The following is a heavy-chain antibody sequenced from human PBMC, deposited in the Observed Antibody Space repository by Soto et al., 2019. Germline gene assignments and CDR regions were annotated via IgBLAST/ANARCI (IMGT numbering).Heavy chain of an antibody. CDR1: GGSISSGGTGSY. J-gene: IGHJ4*02. CDR2: IYYTGNT. V-gene: IGHV4-31*01. Sequence: QVQLQESGPGLVKPSQTLSLTCTVSGGSISSGGTGSYWTWIRQLPGKGLEWIGYIYYTGNTYYNPTLKRHPTISIDTSENQFSLKLTSVTAADTAVYFCASGHDAYKVRYWGQGTLVTVSS. D-gene: IGHD1-1*01. CDR3: ASGHDAYKVRY.